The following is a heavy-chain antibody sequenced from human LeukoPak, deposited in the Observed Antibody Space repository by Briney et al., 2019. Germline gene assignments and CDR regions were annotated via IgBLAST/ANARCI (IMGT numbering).Heavy chain of an antibody. D-gene: IGHD2-15*01. Sequence: HPGGSLRLSCAASGFTFSSYAMSWVRQAPGKGLEWVSAISGSGGSTYYADSVKGRFTISRDNSKNTLYLQMNSLRAEDTAIYYCARGIIVVVAATSNWFDPWGQGTLVTVSS. J-gene: IGHJ5*02. V-gene: IGHV3-23*01. CDR3: ARGIIVVVAATSNWFDP. CDR2: ISGSGGST. CDR1: GFTFSSYA.